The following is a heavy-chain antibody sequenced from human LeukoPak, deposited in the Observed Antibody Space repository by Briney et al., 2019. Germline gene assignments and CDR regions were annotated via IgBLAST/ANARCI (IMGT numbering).Heavy chain of an antibody. Sequence: GASVKVSCKASGGTFSSHAISWVRQAPGQGLEWTGGSIPIFGTANYAQNFQGRVTITADKSTSTAYMELSSLRSEDTAVYYCASRIDYGAPEVAFDIWGQGTMVTVSS. J-gene: IGHJ3*02. CDR1: GGTFSSHA. CDR3: ASRIDYGAPEVAFDI. V-gene: IGHV1-69*06. CDR2: SIPIFGTA. D-gene: IGHD4-17*01.